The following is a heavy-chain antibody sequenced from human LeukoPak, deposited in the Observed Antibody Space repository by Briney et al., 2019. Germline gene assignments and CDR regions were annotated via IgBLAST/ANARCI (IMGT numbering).Heavy chain of an antibody. CDR2: IIPIFGTA. V-gene: IGHV1-69*05. Sequence: ASVKVSCKASGGTLSSYAISWVRQAPGQGLEWMGRIIPIFGTANYAQKFQGRVTITTDESTSTAYMELSSLRSEDTAVYYCARDQMVRTRELDYWGRGTLVTVSS. CDR1: GGTLSSYA. CDR3: ARDQMVRTRELDY. D-gene: IGHD3-10*01. J-gene: IGHJ4*02.